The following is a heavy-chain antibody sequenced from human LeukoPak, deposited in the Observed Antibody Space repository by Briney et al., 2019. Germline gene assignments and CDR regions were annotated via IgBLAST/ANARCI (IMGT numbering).Heavy chain of an antibody. Sequence: ASVKVSCKASGYTFTSYGISWVRQAPGQGLEWMGWISAYNGNTNYAQKLQGRVTMTTGTSTSTAYMELRSPRSDDTAVYYCARLGIAAWIPHYFDYWGQGTLVTVSS. V-gene: IGHV1-18*01. D-gene: IGHD6-13*01. J-gene: IGHJ4*02. CDR2: ISAYNGNT. CDR1: GYTFTSYG. CDR3: ARLGIAAWIPHYFDY.